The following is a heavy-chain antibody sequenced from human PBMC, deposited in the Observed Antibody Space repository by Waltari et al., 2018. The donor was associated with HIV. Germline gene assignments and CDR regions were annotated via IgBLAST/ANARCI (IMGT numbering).Heavy chain of an antibody. CDR2: IYYSGST. D-gene: IGHD6-13*01. V-gene: IGHV4-59*01. CDR3: ARVSWQQLVEA. CDR1: GGSISSDY. J-gene: IGHJ5*02. Sequence: QVQLQESGPGLVKPSETLSLTRTVSGGSISSDYLSWIRQPPGKGLEWIGYIYYSGSTNYNPSLKSRVTISVDTSKNQFSLKLSSVTAADTAVYYCARVSWQQLVEAWGQGTLVTVSS.